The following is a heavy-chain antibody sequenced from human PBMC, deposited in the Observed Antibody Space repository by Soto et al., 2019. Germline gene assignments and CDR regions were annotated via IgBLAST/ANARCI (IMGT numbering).Heavy chain of an antibody. CDR1: GFTFANYG. D-gene: IGHD6-19*01. J-gene: IGHJ4*02. V-gene: IGHV3-23*01. Sequence: GSLRLSCAASGFTFANYGMNWVRQAPGKGLEWVSGISGSGDSTYYADSVKGRFTVSRDNSKNTLYLQMNSLRAEDTAVFYCAKERSSGWSFDYWGQGTLVTVSS. CDR2: ISGSGDST. CDR3: AKERSSGWSFDY.